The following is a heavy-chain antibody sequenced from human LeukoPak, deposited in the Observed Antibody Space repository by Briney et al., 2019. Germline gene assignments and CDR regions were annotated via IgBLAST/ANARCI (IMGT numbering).Heavy chain of an antibody. CDR3: AKVGRNYCDYNRWFDP. V-gene: IGHV3-30*18. Sequence: PGGSLRLSCAASGFTLSSYGMRWVRQAPGKGLEWVAVITYDGSNKYYADSVKGRFTISRDNSKNTLYLQMNTLRAEHTAVYYCAKVGRNYCDYNRWFDPWGQGTLLTLSS. CDR1: GFTLSSYG. J-gene: IGHJ5*02. CDR2: ITYDGSNK. D-gene: IGHD4-17*01.